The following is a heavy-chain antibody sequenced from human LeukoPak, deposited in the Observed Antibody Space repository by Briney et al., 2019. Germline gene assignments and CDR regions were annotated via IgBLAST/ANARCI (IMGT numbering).Heavy chain of an antibody. V-gene: IGHV4-59*01. J-gene: IGHJ6*03. CDR1: GGSISSYY. Sequence: SETLSLTCTVSGGSISSYYWSWIRQPPGKGLEWIGYIYYSGSTNYNPSLKSRVTISVDTSKNQFSLKLSSVTAADTAVYYCAKTPGRIHYYYYMDVWGKGTTVTVSS. D-gene: IGHD2/OR15-2a*01. CDR2: IYYSGST. CDR3: AKTPGRIHYYYYMDV.